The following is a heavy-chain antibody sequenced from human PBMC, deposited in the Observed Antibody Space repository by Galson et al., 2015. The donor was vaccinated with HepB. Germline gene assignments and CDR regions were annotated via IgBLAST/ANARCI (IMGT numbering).Heavy chain of an antibody. CDR3: ARIAVAGINWFDP. D-gene: IGHD6-19*01. CDR2: ISAYNGNT. J-gene: IGHJ5*02. CDR1: GYTFTSYG. V-gene: IGHV1-18*04. Sequence: SVKVSCKASGYTFTSYGISWVRQAPGQGLEWMGWISAYNGNTNYAQKLQGRVTMTTDTSTSTAYLELRSLRSDDTAVYYCARIAVAGINWFDPWGQGTLVTVSS.